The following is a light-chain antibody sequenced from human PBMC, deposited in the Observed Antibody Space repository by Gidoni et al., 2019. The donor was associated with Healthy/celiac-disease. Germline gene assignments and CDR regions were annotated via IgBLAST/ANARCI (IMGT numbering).Light chain of an antibody. CDR3: QQYGSSPMYT. CDR2: GAS. V-gene: IGKV3-20*01. Sequence: EIVLTQSPGTLSLSPGERATLSCRASQSVSSSYLAWYQQKPGQAPRLLIYGASSRATGIPYRFSGSGSGTDFTLTISRLEPEDFAVYYCQQYGSSPMYTFXQXTKLEIK. CDR1: QSVSSSY. J-gene: IGKJ2*01.